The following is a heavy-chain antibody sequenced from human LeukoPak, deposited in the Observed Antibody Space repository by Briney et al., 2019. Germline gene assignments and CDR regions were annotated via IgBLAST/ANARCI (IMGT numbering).Heavy chain of an antibody. V-gene: IGHV4-59*01. D-gene: IGHD5-18*01. CDR1: GGSISSYY. CDR2: IHYSGTT. CDR3: ARGAMGIDY. Sequence: TSETLSLTCTVSGGSISSYYWSCIRQPPGKGLEWIGYIHYSGTTNYNPSLKSRVTISVDTSKNQFSLKLSSVTAADTAVYYCARGAMGIDYWGQGTLVTVSS. J-gene: IGHJ4*02.